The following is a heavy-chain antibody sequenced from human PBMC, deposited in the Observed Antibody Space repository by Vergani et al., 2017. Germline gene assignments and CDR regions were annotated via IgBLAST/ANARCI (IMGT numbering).Heavy chain of an antibody. J-gene: IGHJ4*02. D-gene: IGHD2-15*01. CDR2: IDPSDSYT. CDR3: ARHRYCSGGSCYFPGDY. Sequence: EVQLVQSGAEVKKPGESLRISCKGSGYSFTSYWISWVRQMPGKGLEWMGRIDPSDSYTNYSPSFQGHVTISADKSISTAYLQWSSLKASDTAMYYCARHRYCSGGSCYFPGDYWGQGTLVTVSS. CDR1: GYSFTSYW. V-gene: IGHV5-10-1*03.